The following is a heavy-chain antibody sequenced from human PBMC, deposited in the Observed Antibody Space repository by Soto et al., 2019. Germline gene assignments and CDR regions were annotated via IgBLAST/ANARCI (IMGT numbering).Heavy chain of an antibody. CDR1: GYTFTSYA. D-gene: IGHD3-10*01. Sequence: RASVKVSFKASGYTFTSYAMHWLRQAPGQRREWMGWINAGNGNTKYSQKFQGRVTITRDTSASTAYMELSSLRSEDTAVYYCARAMFSYGSDYYYYYMDVWGKGTPVTVSS. V-gene: IGHV1-3*01. J-gene: IGHJ6*03. CDR3: ARAMFSYGSDYYYYYMDV. CDR2: INAGNGNT.